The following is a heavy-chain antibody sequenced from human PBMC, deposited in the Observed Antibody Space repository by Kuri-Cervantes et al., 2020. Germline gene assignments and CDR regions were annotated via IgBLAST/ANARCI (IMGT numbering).Heavy chain of an antibody. V-gene: IGHV1-18*01. CDR3: AGXXPWFGXLLXXPGIPGPI. CDR2: ISAXNGNT. CDR1: XXXXXSYG. J-gene: IGHJ3*02. Sequence: ASVKVXXXASXXXXXSYGIXWVRQAPGQGLEWMXWISAXNGNTXXXQKLQGXGXMTTDTSTSTAYMXLRSLXSXXTAVXXCAGXXPWFGXLLXXPGIPGPIWGQGTMVTVSS. D-gene: IGHD3-10*01.